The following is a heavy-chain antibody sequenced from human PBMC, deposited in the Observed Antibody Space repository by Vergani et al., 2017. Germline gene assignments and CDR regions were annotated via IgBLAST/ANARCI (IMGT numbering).Heavy chain of an antibody. V-gene: IGHV4-59*01. Sequence: QVQLQESGPGLVKPSETLSLTCTVSGGSISSYYWSWIRQPPGKGLEWIGYIYYSGSTNYNPSLKSRVTISVDTSKTQFSLKLSSVTAAGTAVYYCARYDRDESFDYWGQGTLVTVSS. CDR1: GGSISSYY. J-gene: IGHJ4*02. CDR2: IYYSGST. CDR3: ARYDRDESFDY. D-gene: IGHD5-24*01.